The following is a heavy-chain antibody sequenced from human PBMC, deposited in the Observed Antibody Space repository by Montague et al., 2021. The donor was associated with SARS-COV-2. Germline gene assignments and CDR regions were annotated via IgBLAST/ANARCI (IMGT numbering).Heavy chain of an antibody. CDR1: GFTFSNYD. Sequence: SLRLPCAASGFTFSNYDMNWVRQAPGKGPEWISYISTSAYTTSYAGSVKGRFTISRDNGKNSLYLQMNSPRAEDTAVYYCARSGSGSYSSWFDPWGQGTLVTVSS. CDR3: ARSGSGSYSSWFDP. CDR2: ISTSAYTT. V-gene: IGHV3-48*03. J-gene: IGHJ5*02. D-gene: IGHD1-26*01.